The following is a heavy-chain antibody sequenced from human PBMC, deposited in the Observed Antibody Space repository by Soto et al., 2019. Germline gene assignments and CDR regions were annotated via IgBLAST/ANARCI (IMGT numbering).Heavy chain of an antibody. CDR2: INPSSGDT. J-gene: IGHJ4*02. V-gene: IGHV1-46*01. D-gene: IGHD1-26*01. CDR3: TREGGSYDY. CDR1: GYTFTSYY. Sequence: QVQLVQSGAEVKKPGASVKVSCKASGYTFTSYYMHWVRQAPGQALEWMGIINPSSGDTTYAQKFQGRVTMTRDTSTSTIFMQLSSLRSEDTAVYYCTREGGSYDYWGQGTLVTVSS.